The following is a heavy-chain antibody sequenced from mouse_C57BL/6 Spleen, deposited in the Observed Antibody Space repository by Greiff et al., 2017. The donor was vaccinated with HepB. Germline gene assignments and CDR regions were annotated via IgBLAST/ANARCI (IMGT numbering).Heavy chain of an antibody. D-gene: IGHD2-14*01. CDR1: GYTFTDYE. CDR2: IDPETGGT. V-gene: IGHV1-15*01. CDR3: TRYRGWAMDY. Sequence: QVQLQQSGAELVRPGASVTLSCKASGYTFTDYEMHWVKQTPVHGLGWIGAIDPETGGTAYNQKFKGKAILTADKSSSTAYMELRSLTSEDSAVYYCTRYRGWAMDYWGQGTSVTVSS. J-gene: IGHJ4*01.